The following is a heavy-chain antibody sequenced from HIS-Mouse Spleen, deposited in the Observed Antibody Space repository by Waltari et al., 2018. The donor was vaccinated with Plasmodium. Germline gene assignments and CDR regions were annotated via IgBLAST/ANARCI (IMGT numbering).Heavy chain of an antibody. V-gene: IGHV3-23*01. Sequence: VQLLESGGGLVQPGGSLRLSCAASGFPFRSYAMRWFRQAPVKGLDGVSAMSGSGGSTYYADSVKGRFTISRDNSKNTLYLQMNSLRAEDTAVYYCAKSSKGTGDLWDYWGQGTLVTVSS. CDR3: AKSSKGTGDLWDY. CDR1: GFPFRSYA. CDR2: MSGSGGST. D-gene: IGHD7-27*01. J-gene: IGHJ4*02.